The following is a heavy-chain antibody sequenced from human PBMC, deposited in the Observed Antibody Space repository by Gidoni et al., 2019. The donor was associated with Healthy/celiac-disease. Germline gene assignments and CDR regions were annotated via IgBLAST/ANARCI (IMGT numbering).Heavy chain of an antibody. CDR1: GGSISSGGSS. CDR3: ARASRDCSSTSCLYYFDY. V-gene: IGHV4-30-2*01. Sequence: QLQLQESGSGLVKPSQTLSLTCAVSGGSISSGGSSWSWIRQPPGKGLEWIGYIYHSGSTYYNPSLKSRVTISVDRSKNQFSLKLSSVTAADTAVYYCARASRDCSSTSCLYYFDYWGQGTLVTVSS. CDR2: IYHSGST. J-gene: IGHJ4*02. D-gene: IGHD2-2*01.